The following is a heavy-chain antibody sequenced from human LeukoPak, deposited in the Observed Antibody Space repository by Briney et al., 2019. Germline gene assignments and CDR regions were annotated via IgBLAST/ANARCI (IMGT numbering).Heavy chain of an antibody. Sequence: ASVKVSCKASGYTFSSYGISWVRQAPGQGLEWMGWINTYNGNTNYAQKLQDRVTMTTDTSTSTAYMELRSLRVDDTAVYYCARDDTGVIRGIRFHYWGQGTLVTVSS. J-gene: IGHJ4*02. D-gene: IGHD3-10*01. CDR3: ARDDTGVIRGIRFHY. CDR2: INTYNGNT. V-gene: IGHV1-18*01. CDR1: GYTFSSYG.